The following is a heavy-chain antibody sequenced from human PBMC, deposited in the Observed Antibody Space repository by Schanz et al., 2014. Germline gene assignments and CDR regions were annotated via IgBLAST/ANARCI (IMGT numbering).Heavy chain of an antibody. V-gene: IGHV4-4*02. Sequence: QVQLQESGPGLVKPSGTLSLTCVVSGGSISSGVWWTWARQSPGKGLEWIGEIFHSGTTNYNPPLESRFTFSLDNAKTQFSPVLSSMTAADTAVYYCTRSTLWSYDVWGRGTMVIVSS. J-gene: IGHJ3*01. CDR3: TRSTLWSYDV. CDR2: IFHSGTT. D-gene: IGHD2-21*01. CDR1: GGSISSGVW.